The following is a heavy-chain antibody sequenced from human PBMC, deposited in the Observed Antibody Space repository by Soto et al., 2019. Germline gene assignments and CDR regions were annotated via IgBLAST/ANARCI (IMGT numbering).Heavy chain of an antibody. CDR3: AKANYDRSGYDS. V-gene: IGHV3-9*01. J-gene: IGHJ4*02. D-gene: IGHD3-22*01. CDR2: ITWNSGTI. CDR1: GFTFDDYA. Sequence: VQLVESGGGLVQPGRSLRLSCAASGFTFDDYAMHWVRQVPGKGLEWVSGITWNSGTIGYADSVKGRFTISRDNARNSPYLQMNSLRAEDTALYYCAKANYDRSGYDSWGQGTLVTVSS.